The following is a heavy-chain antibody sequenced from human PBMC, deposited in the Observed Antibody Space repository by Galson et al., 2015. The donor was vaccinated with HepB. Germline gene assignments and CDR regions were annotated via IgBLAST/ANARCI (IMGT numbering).Heavy chain of an antibody. CDR1: GGSISGYY. Sequence: SETLSLTCTVSGGSISGYYWSWTRQAAGKELECIGRVHSSGSTNYNPSLRSRVTMSVDTSKKQFSMRLNSVTAADTAVYYCARGSGDRNGMDVWGHGTTVTVSS. CDR3: ARGSGDRNGMDV. D-gene: IGHD3-10*01. J-gene: IGHJ6*02. V-gene: IGHV4-4*07. CDR2: VHSSGST.